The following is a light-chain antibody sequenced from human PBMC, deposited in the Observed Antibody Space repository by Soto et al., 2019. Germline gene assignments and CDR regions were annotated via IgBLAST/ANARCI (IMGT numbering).Light chain of an antibody. J-gene: IGKJ5*01. Sequence: DIQMTQSPYPLSGSQGDGVTITCRASQTISSWLAWYQQKPGKAPKLLIYKASTLKSGVPSRFSGSGSGTDFTLTISSLQPEDFAAYYCQQSYSTPITFGHGTLLEIK. V-gene: IGKV1-5*03. CDR3: QQSYSTPIT. CDR2: KAS. CDR1: QTISSW.